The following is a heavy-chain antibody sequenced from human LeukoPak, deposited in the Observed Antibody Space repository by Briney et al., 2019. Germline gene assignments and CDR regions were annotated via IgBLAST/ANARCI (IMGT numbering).Heavy chain of an antibody. D-gene: IGHD3-22*01. V-gene: IGHV4-4*07. Sequence: SETLSLTCTVSGGSISSYYWSWIRQPAGKGLEWIGRIYTSGSTNYNPSLKSRVTMSVDTSKNQFSLKLSSVTAADTAAYYCAGMYYYDSSGYYFDYWGQGTLVTVSS. CDR2: IYTSGST. CDR1: GGSISSYY. J-gene: IGHJ4*02. CDR3: AGMYYYDSSGYYFDY.